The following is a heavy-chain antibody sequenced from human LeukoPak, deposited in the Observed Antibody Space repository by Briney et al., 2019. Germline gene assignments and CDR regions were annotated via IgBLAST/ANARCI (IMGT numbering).Heavy chain of an antibody. CDR2: IIPIFGTA. D-gene: IGHD6-13*01. CDR3: ARGSTQIDY. Sequence: GASVKVSCKASGYTFTGYYMHWVRQAPGRGLEWMGGIIPIFGTANYAQKFQGRVTITADESTSTAYMELSSLRSEDTAVYYCARGSTQIDYWGQGTLVTVSS. J-gene: IGHJ4*02. V-gene: IGHV1-69*13. CDR1: GYTFTGYY.